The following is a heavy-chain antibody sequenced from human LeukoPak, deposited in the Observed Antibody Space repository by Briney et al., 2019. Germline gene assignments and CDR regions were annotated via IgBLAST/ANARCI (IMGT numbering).Heavy chain of an antibody. J-gene: IGHJ4*02. CDR1: GFTFSNYW. V-gene: IGHV3-7*01. CDR3: ARSTAGLDY. CDR2: IRQDGSEK. D-gene: IGHD1-1*01. Sequence: GGSVRLSCAASGFTFSNYWMSWVRQAPGQGLEWVANIRQDGSEKYYVDSMRGRFTISRDNAKNSLYLQMSSLRAEDTAVYYCARSTAGLDYWGQGTPVTVSS.